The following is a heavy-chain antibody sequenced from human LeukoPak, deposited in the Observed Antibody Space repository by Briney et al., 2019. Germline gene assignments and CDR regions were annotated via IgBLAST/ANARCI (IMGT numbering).Heavy chain of an antibody. V-gene: IGHV3-53*01. CDR1: GFTASTNY. CDR3: AKTTTGYSSGRYPAWPIDY. CDR2: VYGGNTS. D-gene: IGHD2-15*01. J-gene: IGHJ4*02. Sequence: PGGSLRLSCAASGFTASTNYMSWVRQAPGKGLEWVSVVYGGNTSYYADSVKGRFTISRDNSKNTVYLQMDSLRAEDTATYYCAKTTTGYSSGRYPAWPIDYWGQGTLVTVSS.